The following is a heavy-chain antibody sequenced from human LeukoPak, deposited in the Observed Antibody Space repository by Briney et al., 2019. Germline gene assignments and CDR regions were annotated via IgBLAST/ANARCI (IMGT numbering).Heavy chain of an antibody. Sequence: PGGSLRLSCAASGFTFSNFAMTWVRQAPGKGLEWVSTFSGRTTNTYYADSVKGRFTISRHNSENTLYLQMNSLRAEDTAVYCCAKGMLVATTNFDYWGQGALVTVSS. CDR1: GFTFSNFA. CDR3: AKGMLVATTNFDY. CDR2: FSGRTTNT. J-gene: IGHJ4*02. V-gene: IGHV3-23*01. D-gene: IGHD5-24*01.